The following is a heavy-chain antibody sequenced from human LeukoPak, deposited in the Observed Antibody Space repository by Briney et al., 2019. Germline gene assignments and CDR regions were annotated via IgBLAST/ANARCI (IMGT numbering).Heavy chain of an antibody. V-gene: IGHV4-61*02. J-gene: IGHJ4*02. CDR2: IYTSGST. CDR1: GGSISSGSYY. CDR3: ASLSRYNWNLPDY. Sequence: SETLSLTCTVSGGSISSGSYYWSWIRQPAGKGLEWIVRIYTSGSTNYNPSLKSRVTISVNTSKNQFSLKLSSVTAADTAVYYCASLSRYNWNLPDYWGQGTLVTVSS. D-gene: IGHD1-20*01.